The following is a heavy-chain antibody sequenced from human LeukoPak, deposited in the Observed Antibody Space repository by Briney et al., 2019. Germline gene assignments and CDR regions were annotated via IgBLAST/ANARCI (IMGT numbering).Heavy chain of an antibody. D-gene: IGHD1-26*01. V-gene: IGHV4-38-2*01. CDR3: ARHRPSGSYLDP. CDR2: IYHSGST. CDR1: GYSISSGYY. Sequence: PSETLSLTCAVSGYSISSGYYWGWIRQPPGKGLEWIGSIYHSGSTYYNPSLKSRVTISVDTSKYQFSLKLSSVTAADTAVYYCARHRPSGSYLDPWGQGTLVTVSS. J-gene: IGHJ5*02.